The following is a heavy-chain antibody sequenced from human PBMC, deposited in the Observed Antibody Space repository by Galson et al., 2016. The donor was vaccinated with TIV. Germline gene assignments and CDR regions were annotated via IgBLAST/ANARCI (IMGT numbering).Heavy chain of an antibody. CDR1: KYTFIGYY. CDR2: INPSSGGT. J-gene: IGHJ4*02. Sequence: SVKVSCKASKYTFIGYYMHWVRQAPGRELEWMGRINPSSGGTDYAQKFQGRVTMTRDTSINTAYLELTSLTSDDTAVYYCARALVASIVDLDYWGPGTLVTVSS. CDR3: ARALVASIVDLDY. V-gene: IGHV1-2*06. D-gene: IGHD2-8*02.